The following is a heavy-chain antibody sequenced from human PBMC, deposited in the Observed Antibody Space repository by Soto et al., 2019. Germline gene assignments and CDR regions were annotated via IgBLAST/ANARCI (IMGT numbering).Heavy chain of an antibody. V-gene: IGHV3-21*01. CDR1: GFSFSNYT. CDR3: AKDRGRGSPVSGGMDV. CDR2: ISRSSNHI. J-gene: IGHJ6*02. Sequence: PEGSLRLSCAASGFSFSNYTMNWVRQAPGKGLEWVSVISRSSNHIYYADSMKGRFTISRDNAKNSLYLQMNSLRAEDTAVYYCAKDRGRGSPVSGGMDVWGQGTTVTVSS. D-gene: IGHD3-10*01.